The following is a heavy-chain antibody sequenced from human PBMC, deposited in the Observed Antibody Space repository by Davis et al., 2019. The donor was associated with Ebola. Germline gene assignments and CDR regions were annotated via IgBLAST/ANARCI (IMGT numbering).Heavy chain of an antibody. CDR1: GYTFTGYY. CDR2: INPNSGGT. D-gene: IGHD3-9*01. Sequence: ASVKVSCKASGYTFTGYYMHWVRQAPGQGLEWMGRINPNSGGTNYAQKFQGRVTMTRNTSISTAYMELSSLISEDTAVYYCARGGVRYYDWLLRTDDAFDIWGQGTMVTVSS. V-gene: IGHV1-2*06. CDR3: ARGGVRYYDWLLRTDDAFDI. J-gene: IGHJ3*02.